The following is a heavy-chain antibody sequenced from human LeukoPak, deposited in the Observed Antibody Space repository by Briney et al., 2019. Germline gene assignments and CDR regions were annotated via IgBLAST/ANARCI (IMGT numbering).Heavy chain of an antibody. D-gene: IGHD3-9*01. CDR1: GFTFSSYA. Sequence: GGSLRLSCAASGFTFSSYAMSWVRQAPGKGLEWVSVISGSGDSTYYVDSVKGRFTISRDNSKNSLYLQMNSLRAEDTAVYYCARDTEKRYDILTGSPGGFDYWGQGTLVTVSS. V-gene: IGHV3-23*01. J-gene: IGHJ4*02. CDR2: ISGSGDST. CDR3: ARDTEKRYDILTGSPGGFDY.